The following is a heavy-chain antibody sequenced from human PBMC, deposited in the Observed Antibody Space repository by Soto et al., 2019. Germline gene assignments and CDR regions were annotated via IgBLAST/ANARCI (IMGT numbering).Heavy chain of an antibody. J-gene: IGHJ4*02. Sequence: EVQLLESGGGLVQPGGSLRLSCAASGFTFSNHVMSWVRQAPGKGPEWVSSINSRGDNTYYAGSVRGRFTISRDNSKSTLYLQMNSLRAEDTAVYYCGNGLGNHYNYDYWGQGTLVTVSS. CDR1: GFTFSNHV. D-gene: IGHD3-10*01. CDR2: INSRGDNT. CDR3: GNGLGNHYNYDY. V-gene: IGHV3-23*01.